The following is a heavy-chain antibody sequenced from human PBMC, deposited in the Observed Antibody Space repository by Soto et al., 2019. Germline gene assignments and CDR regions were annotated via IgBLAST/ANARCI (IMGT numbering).Heavy chain of an antibody. J-gene: IGHJ4*02. D-gene: IGHD3-22*01. CDR1: GTTFSNYA. CDR2: IILPFGTP. CDR3: VRGPDYEGYFDY. V-gene: IGHV1-69*13. Sequence: ASVKVSCKASGTTFSNYAIGWVRQAPGQGLEWMGGIILPFGTPNYAQKFQGRVTISADESMTTAYMELRGLRSEDTAVYYCVRGPDYEGYFDYWGQGTLVTVSS.